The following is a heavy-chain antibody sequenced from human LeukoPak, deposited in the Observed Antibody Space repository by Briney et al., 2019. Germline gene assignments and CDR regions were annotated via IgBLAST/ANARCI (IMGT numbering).Heavy chain of an antibody. D-gene: IGHD3-10*01. CDR3: ARGYASGTYYSDY. Sequence: GESLRLSCAASGFTFSDYAMSWVRQAPGKGLEWVSAISGSGGNTYYADSVRGRFTISRDKSKNTLFLQMNSLRAEDMAVYYCARGYASGTYYSDYWGQGTLVTVSS. J-gene: IGHJ4*02. CDR1: GFTFSDYA. CDR2: ISGSGGNT. V-gene: IGHV3-23*01.